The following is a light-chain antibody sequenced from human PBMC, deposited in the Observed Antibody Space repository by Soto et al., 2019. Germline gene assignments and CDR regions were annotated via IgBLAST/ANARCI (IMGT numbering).Light chain of an antibody. CDR2: EVS. V-gene: IGLV2-14*01. Sequence: QSALTQPASVSGSPGQSITISCTGTSSDVGGYNYVSWYQQHPGKAPKLMIYEVSNRPSGVSNRFSGSKSGNTASLTISGLQAEDEADDYCSSYTSSSTLLYVFGTGTKVTVL. CDR1: SSDVGGYNY. J-gene: IGLJ1*01. CDR3: SSYTSSSTLLYV.